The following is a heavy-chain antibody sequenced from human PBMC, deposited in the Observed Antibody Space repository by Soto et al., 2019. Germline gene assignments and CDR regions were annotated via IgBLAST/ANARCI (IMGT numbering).Heavy chain of an antibody. CDR3: AKAVAGSYYFDY. J-gene: IGHJ4*02. V-gene: IGHV3-23*01. CDR1: EVTCGSLG. CDR2: ISGSGGST. Sequence: PIRDSSAASEVTCGSLGRSRIRKAPGKGLEWVSAISGSGGSTYYADSVKGRFTISRDNSKNTLYLQMNSLRAEDTAVYYCAKAVAGSYYFDYWGQGTFVSVSS. D-gene: IGHD6-19*01.